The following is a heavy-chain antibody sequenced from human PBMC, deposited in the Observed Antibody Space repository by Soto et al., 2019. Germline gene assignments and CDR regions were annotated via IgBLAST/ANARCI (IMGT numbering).Heavy chain of an antibody. CDR1: GYTFTSYY. CDR3: ARDQGFGISPPYYFDY. CDR2: INPSGGST. D-gene: IGHD1-20*01. J-gene: IGHJ4*02. V-gene: IGHV1-46*01. Sequence: ASVKVSCKASGYTFTSYYMHWVRQAPGQGLEWMGIINPSGGSTSYAQKFQGRVTMTRDTSTSTVYMELSSLRSEDTAVYYCARDQGFGISPPYYFDYWGQGTLVTVSS.